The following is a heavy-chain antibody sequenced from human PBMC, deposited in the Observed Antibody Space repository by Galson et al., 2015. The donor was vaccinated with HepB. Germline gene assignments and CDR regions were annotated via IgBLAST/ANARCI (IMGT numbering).Heavy chain of an antibody. CDR2: INTNTGNP. CDR3: ARELYSSSWYYYYYGMDV. J-gene: IGHJ6*02. Sequence: SVKVSCKASGYTFTSYAMNWVRQAPGQGLEWMGWINTNTGNPTYAQGFTGRFVFSLDTSVSTAYLQISSLKAEDTAVYYCARELYSSSWYYYYYGMDVLGQGTTVTVSS. V-gene: IGHV7-4-1*02. D-gene: IGHD6-13*01. CDR1: GYTFTSYA.